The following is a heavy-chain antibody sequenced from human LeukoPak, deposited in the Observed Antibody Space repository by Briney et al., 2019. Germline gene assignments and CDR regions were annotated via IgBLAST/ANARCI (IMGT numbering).Heavy chain of an antibody. Sequence: PGGSLRLSCAASGFTFSSYWMSWVRQAPGKGLEWVANIKQDGSEKYYVDSVKGRFTISRDNAKNSLYLQMNSLKAEDTAVYYCARGRGYNYGVYFDNWGQGTLVTVSS. CDR3: ARGRGYNYGVYFDN. V-gene: IGHV3-7*01. CDR2: IKQDGSEK. CDR1: GFTFSSYW. D-gene: IGHD5-18*01. J-gene: IGHJ4*02.